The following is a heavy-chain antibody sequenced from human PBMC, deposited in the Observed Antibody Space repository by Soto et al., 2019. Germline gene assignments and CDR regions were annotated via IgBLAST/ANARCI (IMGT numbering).Heavy chain of an antibody. CDR2: IIPILGIA. J-gene: IGHJ4*02. D-gene: IGHD2-2*01. Sequence: SVKVSCKASGGTFGSYTISWVRQAPGQGLEWMGRIIPILGIANYAQKFQGRVTITADKSTSTAYMELSSLRSEDTAVYYCARDLAYCSSTSCLLDYWGQGTLVTVSS. CDR1: GGTFGSYT. CDR3: ARDLAYCSSTSCLLDY. V-gene: IGHV1-69*04.